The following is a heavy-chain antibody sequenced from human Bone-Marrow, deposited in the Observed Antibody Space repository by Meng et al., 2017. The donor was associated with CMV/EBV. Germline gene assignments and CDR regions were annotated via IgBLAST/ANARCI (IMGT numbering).Heavy chain of an antibody. CDR1: GFTFSSYA. J-gene: IGHJ6*02. CDR2: IYSGGSST. D-gene: IGHD3-3*01. V-gene: IGHV3-23*03. Sequence: GESLKISCAASGFTFSSYAMSWVRQAPGKGLEWVSVIYSGGSSTYYADSVKGRFTISRDNSKNTLYLQMNSLRAEDTAVYYCAKSSYDGDFWSGYYYYYYGMDVWGQGTTVTVS. CDR3: AKSSYDGDFWSGYYYYYYGMDV.